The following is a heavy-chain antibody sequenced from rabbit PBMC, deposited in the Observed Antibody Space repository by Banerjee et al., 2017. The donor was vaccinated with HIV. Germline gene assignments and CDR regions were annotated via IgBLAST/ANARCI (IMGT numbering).Heavy chain of an antibody. CDR1: GFDFNNYYM. J-gene: IGHJ4*01. V-gene: IGHV1S45*01. CDR3: ARGWITMTMNL. Sequence: QEQLKETGGGLVQPGGSLTLSCKASGFDFNNYYMNWVRQAPGKGLEWIACINTSSGNTVYASWAKGRFTISKTSSTTVTLQMASLTVADTATYFCARGWITMTMNLWGPGTLVTVS. D-gene: IGHD2-1*01. CDR2: INTSSGNT.